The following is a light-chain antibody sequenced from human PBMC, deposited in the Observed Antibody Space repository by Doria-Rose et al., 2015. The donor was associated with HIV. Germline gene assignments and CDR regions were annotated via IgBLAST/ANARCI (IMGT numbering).Light chain of an antibody. CDR2: DGS. CDR3: HQYGTSWT. J-gene: IGKJ1*01. CDR1: QSFSSTY. V-gene: IGKV3-20*01. Sequence: EIVLTQSPGTLSLSPGERATLSCRASQSFSSTYLAWYRQKPGQAPSLLIYDGSTRATGIPDRFSASGSGTDYTHTINRLEPEDFALYYCHQYGTSWTFGQGAKVEI.